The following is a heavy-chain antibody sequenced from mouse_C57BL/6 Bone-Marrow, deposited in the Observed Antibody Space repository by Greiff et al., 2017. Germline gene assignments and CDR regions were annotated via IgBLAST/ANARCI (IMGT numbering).Heavy chain of an antibody. Sequence: EVQLQQSGPELVKPGASVKISCKASGYSFPGYYMNWVKQSPEKSLEWIGEINPSNGGTTYNQQFQAKATLTVDKYSRTAYMQLKSLTSEDSAVYYCARNGVYGNYFTLNDVWGTGTTVTVSS. J-gene: IGHJ1*03. CDR1: GYSFPGYY. D-gene: IGHD2-10*02. CDR2: INPSNGGT. CDR3: ARNGVYGNYFTLNDV. V-gene: IGHV1-42*01.